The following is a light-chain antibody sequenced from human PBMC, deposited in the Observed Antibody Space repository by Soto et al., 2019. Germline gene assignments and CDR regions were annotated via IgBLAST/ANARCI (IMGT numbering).Light chain of an antibody. CDR2: YVS. CDR1: QGIGNA. V-gene: IGKV1-17*01. J-gene: IGKJ1*01. Sequence: DIQITQSPSSLSASVGDRVTITCRASQGIGNALGWYQQKSGKAPKRLIYYVSTLQGGVPSRFGGTGYGTEFTLTINSFQPEDLATSYCLQYNNFPWTVGPGTMVEVK. CDR3: LQYNNFPWT.